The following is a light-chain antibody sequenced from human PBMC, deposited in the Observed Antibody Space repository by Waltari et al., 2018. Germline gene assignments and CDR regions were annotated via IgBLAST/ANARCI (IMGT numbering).Light chain of an antibody. V-gene: IGLV2-23*01. CDR1: SSDVGSHNL. Sequence: QSALTQPASVSGSPGQSITISCTGTSSDVGSHNLVSWYQHRPGKAPKLMIYEDTKRPSGVSNRFSGSKSGNTASLTISGLQAEDEADYYCCSYAGGTASILLGGGTKLTVL. CDR2: EDT. J-gene: IGLJ2*01. CDR3: CSYAGGTASIL.